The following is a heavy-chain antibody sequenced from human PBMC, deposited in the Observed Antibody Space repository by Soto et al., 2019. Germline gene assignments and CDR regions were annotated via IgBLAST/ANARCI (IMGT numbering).Heavy chain of an antibody. D-gene: IGHD1-26*01. CDR1: GYTFPSYD. Sequence: QVQLVQSGAEVKKPGTSVKVSCKTSGYTFPSYDINWVRQATGQGLEWMGWMNPNSGNTAYAQKFQGRVTMTSNTSISTAHMELSSLRSEDTAVYYCPRERSSGAVDIWGQGTMVTVSS. CDR2: MNPNSGNT. CDR3: PRERSSGAVDI. J-gene: IGHJ3*02. V-gene: IGHV1-8*01.